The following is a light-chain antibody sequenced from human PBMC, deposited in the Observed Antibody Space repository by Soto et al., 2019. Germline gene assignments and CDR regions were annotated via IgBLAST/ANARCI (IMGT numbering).Light chain of an antibody. J-gene: IGLJ3*02. CDR2: EGS. CDR1: SSDVGSNSL. CDR3: SAYVGSTLV. Sequence: QPVLTQPASVSGSPGQSITISCTGTSSDVGSNSLVSWYQQHPGKAPRLMIYEGSKRPSGVSNRFSGSRSANTASLTISGLQADDESEYYCSAYVGSTLVFGGGTKVTVL. V-gene: IGLV2-23*01.